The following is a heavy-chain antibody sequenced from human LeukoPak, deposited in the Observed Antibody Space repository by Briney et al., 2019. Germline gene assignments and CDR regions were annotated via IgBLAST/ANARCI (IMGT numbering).Heavy chain of an antibody. V-gene: IGHV4-59*01. CDR2: IYYSGSA. Sequence: PSETLSLTCTVSGGSISSYYWSWIRQPPGKGLEWIGYIYYSGSANYNPSLKSRVTISVDTSKNQFSLKLSSVTAADTAVYYCAKTARVPTAWGQGTLVTVSS. CDR3: AKTARVPTA. D-gene: IGHD1-14*01. J-gene: IGHJ5*02. CDR1: GGSISSYY.